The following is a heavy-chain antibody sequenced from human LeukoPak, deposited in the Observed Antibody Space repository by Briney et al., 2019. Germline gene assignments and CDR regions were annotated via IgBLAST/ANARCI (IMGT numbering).Heavy chain of an antibody. V-gene: IGHV3-21*01. D-gene: IGHD5-18*01. CDR3: GGVDTAMRGY. CDR2: ISGNTSYI. J-gene: IGHJ4*02. CDR1: GFTLFSYS. Sequence: GGSLRLSCVASGFTLFSYSINWVRQAPGKGLEWVSSISGNTSYIYYADSVKGRFTISRDNAKNSLYLQMNSLRAEDTAVYYCGGVDTAMRGYWGQGTLVTVSS.